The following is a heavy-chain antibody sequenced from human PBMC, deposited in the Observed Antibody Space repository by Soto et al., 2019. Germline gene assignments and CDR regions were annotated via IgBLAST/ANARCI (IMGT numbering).Heavy chain of an antibody. J-gene: IGHJ5*02. V-gene: IGHV1-2*02. Sequence: GASVKVSRKASGYTFTAFYMNWVRQAPGQGLEWMGWVNPNTGVTKYAQKFQGRVTMTRDTSINTAYMELSGLTSDDTAVYYCTTLRLDPWGQGTLVTVSS. CDR2: VNPNTGVT. CDR3: TTLRLDP. CDR1: GYTFTAFY. D-gene: IGHD3-9*01.